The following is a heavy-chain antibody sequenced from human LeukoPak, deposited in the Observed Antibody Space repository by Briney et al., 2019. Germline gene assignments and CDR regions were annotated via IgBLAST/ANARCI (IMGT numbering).Heavy chain of an antibody. CDR1: GFTVSSNY. J-gene: IGHJ4*02. CDR2: IYTGGST. D-gene: IGHD1-26*01. V-gene: IGHV3-53*01. Sequence: GGSLRLSCAASGFTVSSNYMSWVRQAPGKGLEWVSVIYTGGSTYYADSVKGRFTISRDNSKNTLYLQMSSLRAEDTAVYYRARFSSGSFDCWGQGTLVTVSS. CDR3: ARFSSGSFDC.